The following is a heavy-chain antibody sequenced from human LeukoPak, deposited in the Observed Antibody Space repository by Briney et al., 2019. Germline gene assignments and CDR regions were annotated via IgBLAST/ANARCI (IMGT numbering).Heavy chain of an antibody. J-gene: IGHJ4*02. V-gene: IGHV3-23*01. CDR2: ISGSGGST. D-gene: IGHD3-3*01. CDR3: AKDPITIFGVVPNKFDY. CDR1: GFTFSSYA. Sequence: PGGPLRLSCAASGFTFSSYAMSWVRQAPGKGLEWVSAISGSGGSTYYADSVKGRFTISRDNSKNTLYLQMNSLRAEDTAVYYCAKDPITIFGVVPNKFDYWGQGTLVTVSS.